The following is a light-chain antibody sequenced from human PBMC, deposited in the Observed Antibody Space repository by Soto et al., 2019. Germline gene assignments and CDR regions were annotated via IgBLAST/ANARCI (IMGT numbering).Light chain of an antibody. CDR1: QSISSW. Sequence: DIHLTQSPSTLSASVGDRVTITCRASQSISSWLAWYQQKPGKAPKLLIYKASTLESGVPSRFSGSGSGTEFTLPTSSRQPYEDATSYCRHWVDYMWTFGQGTKVEIK. V-gene: IGKV1-5*03. CDR2: KAS. J-gene: IGKJ1*01. CDR3: RHWVDYMWT.